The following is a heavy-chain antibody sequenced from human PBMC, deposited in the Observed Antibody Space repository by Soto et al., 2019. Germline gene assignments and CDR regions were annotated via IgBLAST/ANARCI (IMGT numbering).Heavy chain of an antibody. D-gene: IGHD3-10*01. V-gene: IGHV4-59*08. CDR1: GGSISSYY. CDR3: ARQGFGPLHGLVDV. J-gene: IGHJ6*02. CDR2: VHHSWGS. Sequence: QVQLQESGPGLVKPSETLSLSCTVSGGSISSYYWSWFRQSPGKRMEWIGYVHHSWGSSYNPSLRXXVXXSLAPSKSQFSLKVTSVTATDTAVYYCARQGFGPLHGLVDVWGQGTTVTVSS.